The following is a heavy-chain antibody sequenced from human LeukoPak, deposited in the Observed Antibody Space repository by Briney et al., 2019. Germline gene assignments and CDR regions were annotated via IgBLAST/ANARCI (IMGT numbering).Heavy chain of an antibody. Sequence: GESLQISCKGSGHSFSTDWIAWVRQMPGKGLEWMGVIYAGDADTRYSPSFQGQVTISADKSLNTAYLQWTNLKASDTAMYYCARFRGELMDGFDFWGQGTLVSVSS. CDR1: GHSFSTDW. CDR2: IYAGDADT. CDR3: ARFRGELMDGFDF. V-gene: IGHV5-51*01. D-gene: IGHD1-7*01. J-gene: IGHJ4*02.